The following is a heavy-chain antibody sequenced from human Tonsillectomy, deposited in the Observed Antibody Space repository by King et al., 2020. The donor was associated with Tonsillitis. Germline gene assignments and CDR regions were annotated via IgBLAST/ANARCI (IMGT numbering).Heavy chain of an antibody. Sequence: VQLQQWGAGLLKPSETLSLTCAVYGGSFSGYYWSWIRQPPGKGLEWIGEINHSGSTNYNPSLKSRVTISVDTSKNQFSLKLSSVTAADTAVYYCARGWGITIFLRYYGMDVWGQGTTVTVSS. CDR2: INHSGST. D-gene: IGHD3-9*01. CDR1: GGSFSGYY. J-gene: IGHJ6*02. V-gene: IGHV4-34*01. CDR3: ARGWGITIFLRYYGMDV.